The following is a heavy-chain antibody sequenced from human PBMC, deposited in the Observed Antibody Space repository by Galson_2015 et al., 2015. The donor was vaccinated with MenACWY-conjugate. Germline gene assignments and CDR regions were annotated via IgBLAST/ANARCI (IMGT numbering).Heavy chain of an antibody. CDR2: IHQGGSRA. J-gene: IGHJ6*02. CDR3: VRDRDYGDNDGMDV. V-gene: IGHV3-7*03. CDR1: GFRFTDYW. Sequence: LSCAASGFRFTDYWMTWVRQAPGKGLNWVANIHQGGSRAHYADSVKGRFTISRDNAKNSVFLQMSSLRPEDSAVYYCVRDRDYGDNDGMDVWGQGTTVTVS. D-gene: IGHD4-17*01.